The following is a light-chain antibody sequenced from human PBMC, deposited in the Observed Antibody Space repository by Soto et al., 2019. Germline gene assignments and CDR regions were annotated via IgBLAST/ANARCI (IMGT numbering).Light chain of an antibody. J-gene: IGLJ2*01. CDR1: DIGTKS. V-gene: IGLV3-21*04. CDR2: YDW. CDR3: QVWDSSSDHVV. Sequence: SSVLTQPPSVSVAPGKTATITCGGNDIGTKSVHWYQRQPGQAPVLVIFYDWDRPSGIPERFSGSNSGNTATLTISRVEAGDEADDYCQVWDSSSDHVVFGGGTQLTVL.